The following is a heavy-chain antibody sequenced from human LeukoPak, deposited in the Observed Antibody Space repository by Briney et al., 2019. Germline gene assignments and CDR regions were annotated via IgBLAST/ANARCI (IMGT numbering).Heavy chain of an antibody. CDR1: GYTFTGYY. D-gene: IGHD4-23*01. V-gene: IGHV1-18*04. CDR3: ARGVYGGNYRVSHFDY. J-gene: IGHJ4*02. CDR2: ISAYNGNT. Sequence: ASVKVSCKASGYTFTGYYMHWVRQAPGQGLEWMGWISAYNGNTNYAQKLQGRVTMTTDTSTSTAYMELRSLRSDDTAVYYCARGVYGGNYRVSHFDYWGQGTLVTVSS.